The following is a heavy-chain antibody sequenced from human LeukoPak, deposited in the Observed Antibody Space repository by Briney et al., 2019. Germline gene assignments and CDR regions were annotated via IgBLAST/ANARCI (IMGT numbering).Heavy chain of an antibody. V-gene: IGHV3-30*03. CDR2: ISYDGSNK. Sequence: PGGSLRLSCAASGFTFSSYGMHWVRQAPGKGLEWVAVISYDGSNKYYADSVKGRFTISRDNSKNTLYLQMNSLRAEDTAVYYCARERIAAAGQNYDYWGQGTLVTVSS. J-gene: IGHJ4*02. CDR3: ARERIAAAGQNYDY. D-gene: IGHD6-13*01. CDR1: GFTFSSYG.